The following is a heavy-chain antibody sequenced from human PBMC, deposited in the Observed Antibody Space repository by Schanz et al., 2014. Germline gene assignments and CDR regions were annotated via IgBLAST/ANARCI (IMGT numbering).Heavy chain of an antibody. V-gene: IGHV3-30*14. CDR2: IDYAGST. J-gene: IGHJ4*02. CDR3: ARDLNRCGGDCYSG. Sequence: QVQLLESGGGVVQPGRSLRLSCAVSGFTFGGYALHWVRQPPGKGLEWVSLIDYAGSTNYADSVKGRMTVSRDTSKNALFLQMNNLRAEDTAVYYCARDLNRCGGDCYSGWGQGTLVTVSS. D-gene: IGHD2-21*02. CDR1: GFTFGGYA.